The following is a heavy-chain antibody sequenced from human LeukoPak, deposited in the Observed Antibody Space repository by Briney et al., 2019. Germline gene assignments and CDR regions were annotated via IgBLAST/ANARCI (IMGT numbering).Heavy chain of an antibody. D-gene: IGHD2-2*01. V-gene: IGHV4-59*01. J-gene: IGHJ6*02. CDR1: GGSISSYY. CDR2: IYYSGST. Sequence: SETLSLTCTVSGGSISSYYWSWIRQPPGKGLEWIGYIYYSGSTNYNPSLKSRVTISVDTSKNQFSLKLSSVTAADTAVYYCAREGGTSHDLALQKYYYYYYGMDVWGQGTTVTVSS. CDR3: AREGGTSHDLALQKYYYYYYGMDV.